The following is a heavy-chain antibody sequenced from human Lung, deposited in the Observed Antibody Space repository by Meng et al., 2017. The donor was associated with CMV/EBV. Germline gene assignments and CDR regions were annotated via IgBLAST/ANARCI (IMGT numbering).Heavy chain of an antibody. Sequence: KISCKASGGTFSSYAISWVRQAPGQGLEWMGGIIPIFGTANYAQKFQGRVTITTDESTSTAYMELSSLRSEDTAVYYFARGRDFWSGSGGMDVWGPGTXVTVSS. CDR3: ARGRDFWSGSGGMDV. V-gene: IGHV1-69*05. D-gene: IGHD3-3*01. CDR1: GGTFSSYA. J-gene: IGHJ6*02. CDR2: IIPIFGTA.